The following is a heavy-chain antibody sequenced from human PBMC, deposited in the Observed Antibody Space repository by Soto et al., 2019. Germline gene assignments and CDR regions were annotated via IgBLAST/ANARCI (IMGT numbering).Heavy chain of an antibody. Sequence: QVQLQESGPGLVKPSETLSLTCTVSGGSISSYYWSWIRQPPGKGLEWIGYIFYSGGTNYHPSLKSRVTISVDTSKNQFSLKLSSVTAADTAVYFCARRWGPTFDFWGQGTLVTVSS. CDR3: ARRWGPTFDF. J-gene: IGHJ4*02. CDR2: IFYSGGT. D-gene: IGHD1-26*01. CDR1: GGSISSYY. V-gene: IGHV4-59*01.